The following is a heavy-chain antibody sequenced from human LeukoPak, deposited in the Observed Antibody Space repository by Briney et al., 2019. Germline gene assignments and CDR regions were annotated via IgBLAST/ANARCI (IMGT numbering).Heavy chain of an antibody. CDR1: GYTFTSYD. CDR3: ATNERYGDTRLYHFDY. V-gene: IGHV1-8*01. D-gene: IGHD4-17*01. J-gene: IGHJ4*02. CDR2: MNPNSGNT. Sequence: GASVKVSCKASGYTFTSYDINWVRQATGQGLEWMGWMNPNSGNTGYAQKFQGRVTMTRNTSISTAYMELSSLRSEDMAVFYCATNERYGDTRLYHFDYWGQGTLVTVSS.